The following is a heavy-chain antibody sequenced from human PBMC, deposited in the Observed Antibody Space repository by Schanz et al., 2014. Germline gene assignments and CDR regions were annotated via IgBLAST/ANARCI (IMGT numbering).Heavy chain of an antibody. Sequence: EVHLLESGGGLVQPGGSLRLSCAASGFTFSNHALSWVRQAPGKGLEWVSSISSSGSSIYYADSVKGRFTISRDNANNSLCLRMNSLRAEDTAVYYCARDGDFDYWGQGTLVTVSS. V-gene: IGHV3-21*06. J-gene: IGHJ4*02. CDR1: GFTFSNHA. CDR3: ARDGDFDY. CDR2: ISSSGSSI.